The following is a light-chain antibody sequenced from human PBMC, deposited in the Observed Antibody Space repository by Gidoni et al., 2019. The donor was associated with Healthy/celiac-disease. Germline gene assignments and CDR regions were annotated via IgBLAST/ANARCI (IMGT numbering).Light chain of an antibody. Sequence: DIQMTKSPSSVSASVGDRVTITCRASHGISSWLAWYQQKPGKAPKLLIYAASSLQSGVPSMFSGSGSGTYFTLTISSLQPEYFATYYCQQANSFPFTFGPGTKVDIK. J-gene: IGKJ3*01. V-gene: IGKV1D-12*01. CDR2: AAS. CDR1: HGISSW. CDR3: QQANSFPFT.